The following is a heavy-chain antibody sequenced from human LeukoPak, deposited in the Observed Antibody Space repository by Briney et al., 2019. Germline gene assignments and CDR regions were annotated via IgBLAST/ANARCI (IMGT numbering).Heavy chain of an antibody. V-gene: IGHV4-34*01. Sequence: SETLSLTCAVYGGSFSGYYWSWIRQPPGKGLEWIGEINHSGSTNYNPFLKSRVTISVDTSKNQFSLKLSSVAPADTAVYYCARELRGSYPRGFGYYYYMDVWGKGTTVTVSS. CDR3: ARELRGSYPRGFGYYYYMDV. J-gene: IGHJ6*03. D-gene: IGHD1-26*01. CDR2: INHSGST. CDR1: GGSFSGYY.